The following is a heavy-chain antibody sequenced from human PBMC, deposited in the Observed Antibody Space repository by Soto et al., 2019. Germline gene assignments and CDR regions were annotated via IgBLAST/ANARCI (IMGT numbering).Heavy chain of an antibody. V-gene: IGHV4-4*02. D-gene: IGHD1-1*01. CDR1: GGSVRAPDW. J-gene: IGHJ5*01. CDR3: ARVRQGCSANNCYFDP. CDR2: VHISGHS. Sequence: SETLSLTCTLSGGSVRAPDWWNWVRQSPDKGLEWIAEVHISGHSNYNPSLRSRVSVSTDSSKNQFYLNLNSVTAADTAIYYCARVRQGCSANNCYFDPWGQGTQVTVSS.